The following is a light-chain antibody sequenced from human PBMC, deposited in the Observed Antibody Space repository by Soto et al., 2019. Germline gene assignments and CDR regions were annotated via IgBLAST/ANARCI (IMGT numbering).Light chain of an antibody. CDR1: QSISSY. Sequence: DIQMTQSPSSLSASVGDRVTITCRASQSISSYLNWYQQKPGTAPKLLIYAASSLQSGVPSRFSGSGSGTDFTLTISSLQPEDFATYYCQQSYSTFMYTFGQGTKLEIK. CDR3: QQSYSTFMYT. V-gene: IGKV1-39*01. J-gene: IGKJ2*01. CDR2: AAS.